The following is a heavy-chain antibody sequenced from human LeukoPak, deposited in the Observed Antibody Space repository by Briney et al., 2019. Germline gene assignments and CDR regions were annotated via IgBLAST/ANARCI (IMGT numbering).Heavy chain of an antibody. CDR3: ARFPLVVPGGGFDP. J-gene: IGHJ5*02. D-gene: IGHD2-2*01. Sequence: ASVKVSCKASGYTFTSYAISWVRQAPGQGLEWMGGIIPIFGTANYAQKFQGRVTITTDESTSTAYMELSSLRSEDTAVYYCARFPLVVPGGGFDPWGQGTLVTVSS. CDR2: IIPIFGTA. CDR1: GYTFTSYA. V-gene: IGHV1-69*05.